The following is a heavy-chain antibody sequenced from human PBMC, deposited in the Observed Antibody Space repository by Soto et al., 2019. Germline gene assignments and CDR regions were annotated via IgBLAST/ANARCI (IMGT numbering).Heavy chain of an antibody. CDR3: ARDLNTEGLGDAFDI. V-gene: IGHV3-66*01. Sequence: GGSLRLSCAASGFTVSSNYMSWVRQAPGKGLEWVSVIYSGGSTYYADSVKGRFTISRDNSKNTLYLQMNSLRAEDTAVYYCARDLNTEGLGDAFDIWGQGTMVTVSS. CDR2: IYSGGST. CDR1: GFTVSSNY. J-gene: IGHJ3*02. D-gene: IGHD3-9*01.